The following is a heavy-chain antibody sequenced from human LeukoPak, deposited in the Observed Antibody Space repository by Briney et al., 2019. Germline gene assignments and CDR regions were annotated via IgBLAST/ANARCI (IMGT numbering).Heavy chain of an antibody. CDR3: AREPTARGQDITSTVDY. V-gene: IGHV1-2*02. J-gene: IGHJ4*02. CDR1: GYTFTGYY. Sequence: ASVKVSCKASGYTFTGYYMHWVRQAPGQGLEWMGWIYPNSGGTNYAQKFQGRVTMTRDTSISTAYMDLSSLRSEDTAVYYCAREPTARGQDITSTVDYWGQGTLVTVSS. CDR2: IYPNSGGT. D-gene: IGHD2-15*01.